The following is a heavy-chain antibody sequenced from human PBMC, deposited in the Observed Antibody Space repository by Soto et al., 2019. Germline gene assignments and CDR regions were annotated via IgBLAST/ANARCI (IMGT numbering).Heavy chain of an antibody. CDR3: AKSLYATDYDYIWGSYRPNPVDFDY. CDR2: ISGSGGST. CDR1: GFTFSSYA. D-gene: IGHD3-16*02. V-gene: IGHV3-23*01. Sequence: GSLRLSCAASGFTFSSYAMSWVRQAPGKGLEWVSAISGSGGSTYYADSVKGRFTISRDNSKNTLYLQMNSLRAEDTAVYYCAKSLYATDYDYIWGSYRPNPVDFDYWGQGTLVTVSS. J-gene: IGHJ4*02.